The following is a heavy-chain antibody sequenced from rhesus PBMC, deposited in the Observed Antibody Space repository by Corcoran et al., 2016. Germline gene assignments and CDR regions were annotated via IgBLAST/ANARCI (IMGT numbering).Heavy chain of an antibody. V-gene: IGHV4S7*01. CDR2: IYGRSGRT. J-gene: IGHJ4*01. D-gene: IGHD6-13*01. CDR1: GGSISDRYY. Sequence: QVQLQESGPGLVKPSETLSLPCAVSGGSISDRYYWNLIRQPPGKGLEWIGNIYGRSGRTNYKPARKSRVTIAKDTSKNQVSLKLSSVTAADTAVYYCAGSIAKQLDYWGQGVLVTVSS. CDR3: AGSIAKQLDY.